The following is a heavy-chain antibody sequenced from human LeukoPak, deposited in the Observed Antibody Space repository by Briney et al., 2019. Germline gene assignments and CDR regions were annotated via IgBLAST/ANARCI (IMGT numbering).Heavy chain of an antibody. Sequence: GGSLRLSCAASGFTFDDYAMRWVRQAPGKGLEWVSGISWNSGSIGYADSVKGRFTISRDNAKNSLYLQMNSLRAEDTALYYCAKEDNYGMDVWGQGTTVTVSS. D-gene: IGHD5-24*01. CDR2: ISWNSGSI. V-gene: IGHV3-9*01. CDR1: GFTFDDYA. J-gene: IGHJ6*02. CDR3: AKEDNYGMDV.